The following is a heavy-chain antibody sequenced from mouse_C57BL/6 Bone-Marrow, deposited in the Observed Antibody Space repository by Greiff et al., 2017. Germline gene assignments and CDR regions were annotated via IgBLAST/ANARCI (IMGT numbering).Heavy chain of an antibody. CDR2: INPGSGGT. D-gene: IGHD1-1*01. CDR1: GYAFTNYL. V-gene: IGHV1-54*01. J-gene: IGHJ1*03. CDR3: ARSPPYGSIQYFDV. Sequence: SLAELVRPGTSVKVSCKASGYAFTNYLIEWVKQRPGQGLEWIGVINPGSGGTNYNEKFKGKATLTADKSSSTAYMQLSSLTSEDSAVYFCARSPPYGSIQYFDVWGTGTTVTVSS.